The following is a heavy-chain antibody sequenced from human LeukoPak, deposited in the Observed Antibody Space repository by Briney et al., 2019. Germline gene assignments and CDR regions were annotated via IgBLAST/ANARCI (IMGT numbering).Heavy chain of an antibody. CDR1: GFAFSAYS. CDR2: IRYDGSNK. D-gene: IGHD3-16*02. Sequence: GGSLRLSCAASGFAFSAYSMNWVRQAPGKGLEWVAFIRYDGSNKYYADSVKGRFTISRDNSKNTLYLQMNSLRAEDTAVYYCAKLYHPAGAPFDYWGQGTLVTVSS. V-gene: IGHV3-30*02. CDR3: AKLYHPAGAPFDY. J-gene: IGHJ4*02.